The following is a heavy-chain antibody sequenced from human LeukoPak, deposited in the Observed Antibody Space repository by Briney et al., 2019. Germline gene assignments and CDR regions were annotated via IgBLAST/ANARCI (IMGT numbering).Heavy chain of an antibody. V-gene: IGHV3-21*01. Sequence: GGSLRLSCAASGFTFSSYGMSWVRQAPGKGLEWVSSISGSSSYIYYADSVKGRFTISRDNAKNTLNLQMNSLRAEDTAVYYCARDLGQYYDTSDNWFDPWGQGTLVTVSS. CDR2: ISGSSSYI. CDR3: ARDLGQYYDTSDNWFDP. CDR1: GFTFSSYG. D-gene: IGHD3-22*01. J-gene: IGHJ5*02.